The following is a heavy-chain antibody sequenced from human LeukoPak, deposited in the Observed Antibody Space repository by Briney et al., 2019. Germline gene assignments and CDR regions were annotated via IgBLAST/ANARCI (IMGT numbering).Heavy chain of an antibody. J-gene: IGHJ6*03. CDR3: ARVYSSSWYVVGNYYYMDV. V-gene: IGHV4-59*01. D-gene: IGHD6-13*01. Sequence: SETLSLTCTVSGGSISSYYWSWIRQPPGKGLEWIGYIYYSGSTNYNPSLKSRVTISVDTSKNQFSLKLSSVTAADTAVYYCARVYSSSWYVVGNYYYMDVWGKGTTVTVSS. CDR1: GGSISSYY. CDR2: IYYSGST.